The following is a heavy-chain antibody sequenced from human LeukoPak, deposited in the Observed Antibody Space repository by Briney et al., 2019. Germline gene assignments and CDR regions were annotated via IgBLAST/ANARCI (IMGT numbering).Heavy chain of an antibody. D-gene: IGHD3-3*01. V-gene: IGHV3-7*04. J-gene: IGHJ4*02. CDR3: ARDFGDY. Sequence: GGSLRLSCAASGFTFSTYWVSWVRQAPGKGLEWVANIKQDGSEKYYVDSVKGRFTISRDNAKNSLYLQMNSLRAEDTAVYYCARDFGDYWGQGTLVTVSS. CDR2: IKQDGSEK. CDR1: GFTFSTYW.